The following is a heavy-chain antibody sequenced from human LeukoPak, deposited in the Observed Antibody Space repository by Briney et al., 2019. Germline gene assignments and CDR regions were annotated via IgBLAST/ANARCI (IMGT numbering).Heavy chain of an antibody. Sequence: ASVKVSCKASGYTFTDYAMHWVRQAPGQRLEWMGWINPDNGNTKYSQRFQGRVTITRDTSASTAYMELSSLRSEDTAVYYCARASRGGVFDYWGQGTLVTVSS. J-gene: IGHJ4*02. CDR2: INPDNGNT. D-gene: IGHD1-26*01. CDR1: GYTFTDYA. CDR3: ARASRGGVFDY. V-gene: IGHV1-3*01.